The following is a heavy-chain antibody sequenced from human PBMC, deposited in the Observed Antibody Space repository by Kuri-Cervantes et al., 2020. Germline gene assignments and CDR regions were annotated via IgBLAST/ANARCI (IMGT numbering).Heavy chain of an antibody. CDR1: GFSLTTRGMC. D-gene: IGHD3-10*01. V-gene: IGHV2-70*01. Sequence: SGLTLVKPTQTLTLTCTFSGFSLTTRGMCVNWIRQPPGKALEWLALIHPYDQKYYSTSLRTRLTISKYTSKNQVVLTMTNMDPVDTATYYCARTRGFGELSRFDYWGQGTLVTVSS. CDR3: ARTRGFGELSRFDY. J-gene: IGHJ4*02. CDR2: IHPYDQK.